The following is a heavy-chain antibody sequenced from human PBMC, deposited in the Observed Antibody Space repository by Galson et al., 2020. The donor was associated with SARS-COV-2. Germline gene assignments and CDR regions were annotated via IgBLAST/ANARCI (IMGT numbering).Heavy chain of an antibody. V-gene: IGHV3-74*01. D-gene: IGHD6-13*01. J-gene: IGHJ5*02. CDR2: SNSDGRST. Sequence: GEALKIYCASSGFTFRNYWMHWVRQAPGKGLGWVSRSNSDGRSTSYADSVKGRLTISRDNDKNTLYLQMDSLRAEDTAVYYCSRDMLGLIGIPAAGPPSTYDCFDPWCTEILVTVSS. CDR3: SRDMLGLIGIPAAGPPSTYDCFDP. CDR1: GFTFRNYW.